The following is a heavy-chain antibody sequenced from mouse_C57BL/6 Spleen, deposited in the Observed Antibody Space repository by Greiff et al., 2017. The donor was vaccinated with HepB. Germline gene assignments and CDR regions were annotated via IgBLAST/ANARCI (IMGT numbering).Heavy chain of an antibody. V-gene: IGHV1-19*01. J-gene: IGHJ2*01. CDR2: INPYNGGT. CDR1: GYTFTDYY. CDR3: ARNRGTTVVFDY. Sequence: EVQLQQSGPVLVKPGASVKMSCKASGYTFTDYYMNWVKQSHGKSLEWIGVINPYNGGTSYNQKFKGKATLTVDKSSSTAYMELNSLTSEDSAVYYCARNRGTTVVFDYWGQGTTLTVSS. D-gene: IGHD1-1*01.